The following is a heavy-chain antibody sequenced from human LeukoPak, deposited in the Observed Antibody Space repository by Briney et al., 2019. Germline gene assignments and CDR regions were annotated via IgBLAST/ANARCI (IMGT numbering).Heavy chain of an antibody. J-gene: IGHJ4*02. V-gene: IGHV3-74*03. Sequence: GGSLRLSCAASGFTFDDYGMSWVRQAPGKGLVWVSRINSDGSSTTYADPVKGRFTISRDNSKNTLYLQMTSLRAEDTAVYYCARDGGLSTPFDNWGQGTLVTVSS. CDR1: GFTFDDYG. CDR2: INSDGSST. D-gene: IGHD2-15*01. CDR3: ARDGGLSTPFDN.